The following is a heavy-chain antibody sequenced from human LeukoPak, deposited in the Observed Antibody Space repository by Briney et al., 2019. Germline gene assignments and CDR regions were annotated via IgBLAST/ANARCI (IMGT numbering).Heavy chain of an antibody. CDR3: TSSWYCSGTSCSDAFDI. J-gene: IGHJ3*02. D-gene: IGHD2-2*01. Sequence: GGSLGLSCTASGFTFCDYAMSWVRQAPGKGLEWVGFIRSKAYGGTTEYAASVKGRFTISRDDSKSIAYLQMNSLKTEDTAVYYCTSSWYCSGTSCSDAFDIWGQGTMVTVSS. V-gene: IGHV3-49*04. CDR2: IRSKAYGGTT. CDR1: GFTFCDYA.